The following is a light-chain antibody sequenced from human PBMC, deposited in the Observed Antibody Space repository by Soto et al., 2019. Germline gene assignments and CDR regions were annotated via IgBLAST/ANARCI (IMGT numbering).Light chain of an antibody. Sequence: EIVLTQSPGTLSLSPGERATLSCRSSQSVSSSYLAWYQHKPGQAPRLLIYDVSSRATGIPDRFSGSGSGTDFPLTISRLEPEDFAVYYCQQYGSSPTFGQGTKVEIK. J-gene: IGKJ1*01. CDR1: QSVSSSY. CDR3: QQYGSSPT. V-gene: IGKV3-20*01. CDR2: DVS.